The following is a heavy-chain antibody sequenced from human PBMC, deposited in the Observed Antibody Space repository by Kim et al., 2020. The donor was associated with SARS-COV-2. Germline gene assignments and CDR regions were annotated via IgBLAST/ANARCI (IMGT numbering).Heavy chain of an antibody. Sequence: GGSLRLSCTTSGFTFGFYGMHWVRQAPGKGLEWVAAMDSAAGTGKYYADSVRGRFTVSRDNSKMTLYLHMNTLSAEDTAVYYCARDSDTSGNYWFFDLWGRGTLVSVSS. CDR2: MDSAAGTGK. J-gene: IGHJ2*01. D-gene: IGHD2-15*01. CDR3: ARDSDTSGNYWFFDL. CDR1: GFTFGFYG. V-gene: IGHV3-33*01.